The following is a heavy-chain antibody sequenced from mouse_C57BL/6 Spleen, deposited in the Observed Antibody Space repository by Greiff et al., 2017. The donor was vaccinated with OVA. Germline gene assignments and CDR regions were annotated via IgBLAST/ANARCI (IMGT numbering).Heavy chain of an antibody. Sequence: VQLQQSGPELVKPGASVKISCKASGYSFTGYYMNWVKQSPEKSLEWIGEINPSTGGTTYNQKFKAKATLTVDKSSSTAYMQLQSLTSEDSAVYYCARYYSSFYWYFDDWGTGTTVTVSS. CDR1: GYSFTGYY. D-gene: IGHD2-12*01. CDR3: ARYYSSFYWYFDD. V-gene: IGHV1-42*01. J-gene: IGHJ1*03. CDR2: INPSTGGT.